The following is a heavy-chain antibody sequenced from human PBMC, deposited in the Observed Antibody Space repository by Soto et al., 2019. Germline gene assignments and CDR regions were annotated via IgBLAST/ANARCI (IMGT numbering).Heavy chain of an antibody. CDR3: ARHNYGSGSTYFDY. D-gene: IGHD3-10*01. Sequence: QVQLQESGPGLVKPSETLSLTCTVSGGSISSYYWSWIRQPPGKGLEWIGYIYYSGSTNYNPSLKSRVTISVATSKNQFSRKLNSMTAADTAVYYCARHNYGSGSTYFDYWGQGTLVTVSS. V-gene: IGHV4-59*08. J-gene: IGHJ4*02. CDR1: GGSISSYY. CDR2: IYYSGST.